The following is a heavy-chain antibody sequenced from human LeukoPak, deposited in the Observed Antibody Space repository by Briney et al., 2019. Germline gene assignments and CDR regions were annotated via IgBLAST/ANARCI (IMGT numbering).Heavy chain of an antibody. CDR2: IRSKTYGGTT. Sequence: PGGSLRLSCTASGFTFGDYTMNWVRQAPGKGLEWVGFIRSKTYGGTTEYAASAKGRFTISRDDSKSIAYLQMNSLKTEDTAVYYCTSDRMVWRAFDIWGQGTMVTVSS. CDR3: TSDRMVWRAFDI. J-gene: IGHJ3*02. D-gene: IGHD2-8*01. CDR1: GFTFGDYT. V-gene: IGHV3-49*04.